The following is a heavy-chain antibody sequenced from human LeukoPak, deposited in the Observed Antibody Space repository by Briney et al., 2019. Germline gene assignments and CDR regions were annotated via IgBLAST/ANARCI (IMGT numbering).Heavy chain of an antibody. Sequence: PGGSLRLSYTASGFAFDEHGMSWVRQVPGKGLEWVSGINWSGGSTGYADPLRGRFTISRDNAKNSLYLQMDSLRAEDTALYYCARAPITSPFYFDSWGQGTLVTVSS. CDR3: ARAPITSPFYFDS. CDR2: INWSGGST. V-gene: IGHV3-20*03. J-gene: IGHJ4*02. D-gene: IGHD2-2*01. CDR1: GFAFDEHG.